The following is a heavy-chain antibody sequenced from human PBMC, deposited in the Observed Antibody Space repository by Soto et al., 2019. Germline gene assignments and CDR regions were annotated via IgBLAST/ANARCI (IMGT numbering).Heavy chain of an antibody. V-gene: IGHV1-3*01. CDR1: GYTFTNYA. J-gene: IGHJ2*01. Sequence: ASLKVSCKASGYTFTNYAMHWVRQAPGQRLEWMGWINPGNGNTKYSQKFQGRVTITRDTSASTAYMELSSLRSEDTAVYYCAREQVVVATTPHWYFDLWGRGTLVTVSS. CDR3: AREQVVVATTPHWYFDL. CDR2: INPGNGNT. D-gene: IGHD2-15*01.